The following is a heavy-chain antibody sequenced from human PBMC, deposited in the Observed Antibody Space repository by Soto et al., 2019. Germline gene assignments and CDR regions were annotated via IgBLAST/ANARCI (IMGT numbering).Heavy chain of an antibody. CDR3: ARALPDPCSTSCYTADYYYYYGMDV. J-gene: IGHJ6*02. Sequence: TLSLTCTVSGGSISSYYWSWIRQPPGKGLEWIGYIYYSGSTNYNPSLKSRVTISVDTSKNQFSLKLSSVTAADTAVYYCARALPDPCSTSCYTADYYYYYGMDVWGQGTTVTVSS. CDR2: IYYSGST. D-gene: IGHD2-2*02. CDR1: GGSISSYY. V-gene: IGHV4-59*01.